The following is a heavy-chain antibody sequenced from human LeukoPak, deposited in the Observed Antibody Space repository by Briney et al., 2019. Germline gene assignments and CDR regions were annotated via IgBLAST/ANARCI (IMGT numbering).Heavy chain of an antibody. D-gene: IGHD2-2*01. V-gene: IGHV4-59*08. Sequence: SETLSLTCTVSGGSISTYYWSWIRQPPGKGLEWIGYIYYSGNTNYNPSLKSRVTISVDTSKNQLSLKLSSVTAADTAVYYCARHSKYGRSSTSCQNDNWGQGTLVTVSS. CDR3: ARHSKYGRSSTSCQNDN. CDR1: GGSISTYY. J-gene: IGHJ4*02. CDR2: IYYSGNT.